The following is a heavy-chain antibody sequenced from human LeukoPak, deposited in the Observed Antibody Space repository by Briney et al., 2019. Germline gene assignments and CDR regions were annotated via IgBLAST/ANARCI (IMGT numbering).Heavy chain of an antibody. J-gene: IGHJ6*03. D-gene: IGHD2-2*01. Sequence: SETLSLTCTVSGGSISSYYWSWIRQPAGKGLEWIGRIYTSGSTNYNPSLKSRVTMSVDTSKNQFSLKLSSVTAADTAVYYCARGVKDIVVVPAAMSHYYYYMDVWGKGTTVTISS. CDR2: IYTSGST. CDR1: GGSISSYY. V-gene: IGHV4-4*07. CDR3: ARGVKDIVVVPAAMSHYYYYMDV.